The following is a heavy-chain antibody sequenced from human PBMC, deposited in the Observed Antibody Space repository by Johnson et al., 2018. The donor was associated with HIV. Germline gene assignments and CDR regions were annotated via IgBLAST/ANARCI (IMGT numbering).Heavy chain of an antibody. CDR2: LNQDGREK. Sequence: VHLVESGGGLVQSGGSLRLSCAVSGFTFSSYWMSWVRQAPGKGLEWVANLNQDGREKYYVDSVKGRFTMYRDNAKHSRYLQMHSLIVEDTSVYYCSRVKIAFDMWGQGTMVTVSS. CDR3: SRVKIAFDM. CDR1: GFTFSSYW. V-gene: IGHV3-7*05. J-gene: IGHJ3*02.